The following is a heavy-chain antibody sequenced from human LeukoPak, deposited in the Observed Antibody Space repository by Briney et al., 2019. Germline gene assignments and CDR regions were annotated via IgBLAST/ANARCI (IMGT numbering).Heavy chain of an antibody. Sequence: ASVKVSCKASGYTFTGNYMPWVRQPPGQGLGWMGWITLNSGGTNYEQKFQGRVTMTRDPSISTAYMELSRLRSDDTAVYYCARVPALLLWFGEFDYWGQGTLVTVSS. CDR1: GYTFTGNY. CDR3: ARVPALLLWFGEFDY. J-gene: IGHJ4*02. CDR2: ITLNSGGT. D-gene: IGHD3-10*01. V-gene: IGHV1-2*02.